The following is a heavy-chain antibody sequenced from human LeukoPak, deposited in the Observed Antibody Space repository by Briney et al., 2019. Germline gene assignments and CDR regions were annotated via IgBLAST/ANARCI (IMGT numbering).Heavy chain of an antibody. Sequence: GESLKISCKGSGYSFTSYWIGWVRQMPGKGLEWMGIIYPGDSDTRYSPSFQGQVTISADKSISTAYLQWSSLKASDTAMYYRARVLGYCSGGSCYNFDYWGQGTLVTVSS. J-gene: IGHJ4*02. CDR1: GYSFTSYW. CDR3: ARVLGYCSGGSCYNFDY. D-gene: IGHD2-15*01. CDR2: IYPGDSDT. V-gene: IGHV5-51*01.